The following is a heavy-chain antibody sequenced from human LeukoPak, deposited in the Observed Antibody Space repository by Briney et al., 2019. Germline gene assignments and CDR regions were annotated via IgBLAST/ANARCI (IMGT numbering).Heavy chain of an antibody. D-gene: IGHD3-3*01. V-gene: IGHV3-11*06. CDR3: ANTFWSGYSPFDY. Sequence: PGGSLRLSCAASGFTFSDYYMSWIRQAPGKGLEWVSYISSSSSYTNYADSVKGRFTISRGNAKNSLYLQMNSLRAEDTAVYYCANTFWSGYSPFDYWGQGTLVTVSS. CDR2: ISSSSSYT. CDR1: GFTFSDYY. J-gene: IGHJ4*02.